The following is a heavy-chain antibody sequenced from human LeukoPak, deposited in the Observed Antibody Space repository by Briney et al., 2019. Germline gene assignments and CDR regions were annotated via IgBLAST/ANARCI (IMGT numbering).Heavy chain of an antibody. CDR3: AKALYSSGYYYFDY. J-gene: IGHJ4*02. Sequence: GGSLRLSCAASGFTFDDYAMHWVRQAPGKGLEWVSGISWNSGSIGYADSVKGRFTISRDNAKNSLYLQMNSLRAEDTALYYCAKALYSSGYYYFDYWGQGTLVTVSS. CDR2: ISWNSGSI. CDR1: GFTFDDYA. V-gene: IGHV3-9*01. D-gene: IGHD3-22*01.